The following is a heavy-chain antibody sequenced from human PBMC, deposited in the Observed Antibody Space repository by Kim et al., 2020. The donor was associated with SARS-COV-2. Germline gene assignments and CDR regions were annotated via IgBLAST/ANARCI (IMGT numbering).Heavy chain of an antibody. V-gene: IGHV2-5*01. J-gene: IGHJ4*02. CDR3: AQPYGGLDYYFDY. Sequence: YTPSLKSRLTITKDTSKNQGVLTMTNMDPVDTATYYCAQPYGGLDYYFDYWGQGTLVTVSS. D-gene: IGHD4-17*01.